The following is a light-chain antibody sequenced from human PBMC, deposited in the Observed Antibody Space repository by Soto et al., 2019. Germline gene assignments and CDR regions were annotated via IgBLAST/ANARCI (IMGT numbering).Light chain of an antibody. J-gene: IGKJ2*01. CDR3: QHYDTVPPFT. V-gene: IGKV1-33*01. Sequence: DMQLTQSPSSLSASIGDRVTITCQASQDIRKNLNWYQQRPGKAPKALIYEASTLDTGVPSRFSGSGSGTDFTLTITSLQPEDIATYYCQHYDTVPPFTFGQGTKLEIK. CDR2: EAS. CDR1: QDIRKN.